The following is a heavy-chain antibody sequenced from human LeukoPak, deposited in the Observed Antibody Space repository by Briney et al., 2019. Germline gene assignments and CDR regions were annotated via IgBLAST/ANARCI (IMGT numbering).Heavy chain of an antibody. CDR3: ARTPHYCSSTSCYKQSAKRNYYYYYGMDV. CDR1: GGSISSYY. J-gene: IGHJ6*02. Sequence: PSETLSLTCTVSGGSISSYYWSWIRQPPGKGLEWIGYIYYSGSTNYNPSLKSRVTISVDTSKNQFSLKLSSVTAADTAVYYCARTPHYCSSTSCYKQSAKRNYYYYYGMDVWGQGTTVTVSS. CDR2: IYYSGST. D-gene: IGHD2-2*02. V-gene: IGHV4-59*01.